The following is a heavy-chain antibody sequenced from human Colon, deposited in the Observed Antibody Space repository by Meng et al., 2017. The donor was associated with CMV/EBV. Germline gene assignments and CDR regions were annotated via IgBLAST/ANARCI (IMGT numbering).Heavy chain of an antibody. V-gene: IGHV4-39*07. CDR1: GDSISGRSYY. J-gene: IGHJ2*01. CDR2: IYYTGND. CDR3: ARMALHWYFDL. D-gene: IGHD5-24*01. Sequence: QVHRQGPGPGLVKPSGTLSLTCTVSGDSISGRSYYWGWIRQPPGKGLEWIASIYYTGNDYHNPSLKSRVTISIDTSNNQFSLRLTSVTAADTAVYYCARMALHWYFDLWGRGTLVTVSS.